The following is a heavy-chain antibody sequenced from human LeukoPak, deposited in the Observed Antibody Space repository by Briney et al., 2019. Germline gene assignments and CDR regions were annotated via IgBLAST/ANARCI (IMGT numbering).Heavy chain of an antibody. D-gene: IGHD4-17*01. CDR2: FDPEDGET. Sequence: ASVKVSCKVSVYTLTELSMHWVRQAPGKGLEWMGGFDPEDGETIYAQKFQGRDTMTEDTATDTAYMELSSLRSEDTAVYYCATPPPKLKHYGDYYWYFDLWGRGTLVTVSS. V-gene: IGHV1-24*01. CDR3: ATPPPKLKHYGDYYWYFDL. J-gene: IGHJ2*01. CDR1: VYTLTELS.